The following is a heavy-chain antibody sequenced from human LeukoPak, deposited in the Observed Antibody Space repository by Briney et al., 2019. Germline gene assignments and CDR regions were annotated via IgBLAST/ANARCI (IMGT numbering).Heavy chain of an antibody. Sequence: SETLSLTCTVSGGPISSGDYYWSWIRQPPGKGLEWIGYIYYSGSTYYNPSLKSRVTISVDTSKNQFSLKLSSVTAADTAVYHCAKNGQSGFSFDPWGQGTLVTVSS. V-gene: IGHV4-31*03. D-gene: IGHD1-26*01. CDR1: GGPISSGDYY. J-gene: IGHJ5*02. CDR2: IYYSGST. CDR3: AKNGQSGFSFDP.